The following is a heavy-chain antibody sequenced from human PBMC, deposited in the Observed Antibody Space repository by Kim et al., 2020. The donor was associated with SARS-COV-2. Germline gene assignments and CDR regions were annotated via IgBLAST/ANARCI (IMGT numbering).Heavy chain of an antibody. V-gene: IGHV4-31*03. CDR3: ASINYYDTPVPGWFDP. J-gene: IGHJ5*02. Sequence: SETLSLTCTVSGGSISSGGYYWSWIRQHPGKGLEWIGYIYYSGSTYYNPSLKSRVTISVDTSKNQFSLKLSSVTAADTAVYYCASINYYDTPVPGWFDPWGQGTLVTVSS. CDR2: IYYSGST. CDR1: GGSISSGGYY. D-gene: IGHD3-22*01.